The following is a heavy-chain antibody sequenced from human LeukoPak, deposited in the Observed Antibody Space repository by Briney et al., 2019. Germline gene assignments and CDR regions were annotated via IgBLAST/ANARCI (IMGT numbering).Heavy chain of an antibody. D-gene: IGHD6-13*01. CDR2: INQDASVR. Sequence: GGSLRLSCAASGFSFSTYWMSWVRQTPEKGLEFVANINQDASVRNYLDSLKGRCTISRDNAKKSVYLEINSLRADDTAVYYCARDPGSSSFDLWGQGALVTVSS. CDR1: GFSFSTYW. CDR3: ARDPGSSSFDL. J-gene: IGHJ4*02. V-gene: IGHV3-7*01.